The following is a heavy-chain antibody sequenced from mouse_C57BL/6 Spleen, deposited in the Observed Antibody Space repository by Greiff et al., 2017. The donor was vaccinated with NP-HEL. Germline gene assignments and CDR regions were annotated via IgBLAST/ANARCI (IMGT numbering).Heavy chain of an antibody. CDR1: GYTFTSYW. CDR3: ARRNSVAMDY. J-gene: IGHJ4*01. V-gene: IGHV1-69*01. Sequence: VQLQQPGAELVMPGASVKLSCKASGYTFTSYWMHWVKQRPGQGLEWIGEIDPSDSYTNYNQKFKGKSTLTVDKSSSTAYMQLSSLTSEDSAVYYCARRNSVAMDYWGQGTSVTVSS. CDR2: IDPSDSYT.